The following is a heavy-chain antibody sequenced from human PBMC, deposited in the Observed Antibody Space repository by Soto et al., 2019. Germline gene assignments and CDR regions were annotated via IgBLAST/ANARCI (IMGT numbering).Heavy chain of an antibody. Sequence: GGSLRLSCSACGFTFSSYGMHWVRQAPGKGLERVAVIWYDGSNKYYADPVKGRFTISRDNSKHKLYLQMNSLRAEDTAVYYCARDRGCSSTSCFLYYYYYGMAVWGQGTTVTVSS. V-gene: IGHV3-33*01. D-gene: IGHD2-2*01. CDR1: GFTFSSYG. J-gene: IGHJ6*02. CDR2: IWYDGSNK. CDR3: ARDRGCSSTSCFLYYYYYGMAV.